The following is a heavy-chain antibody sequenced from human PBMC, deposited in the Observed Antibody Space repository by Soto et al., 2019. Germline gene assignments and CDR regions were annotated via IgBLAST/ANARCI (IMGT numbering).Heavy chain of an antibody. J-gene: IGHJ4*02. V-gene: IGHV1-2*04. CDR2: INPSTGDT. CDR3: ARVHTVAGILTHFDF. Sequence: ASVKVSCKASGYTFIGYYIHWVRQAPGQGLEWMGWINPSTGDTNYTQKFQGWVTMTRDTSISTAYMELSRLRSDDTAVYYCARVHTVAGILTHFDFWGQGTQVTVSP. CDR1: GYTFIGYY. D-gene: IGHD6-19*01.